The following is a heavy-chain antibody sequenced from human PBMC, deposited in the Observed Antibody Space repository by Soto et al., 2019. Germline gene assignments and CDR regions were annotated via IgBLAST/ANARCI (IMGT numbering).Heavy chain of an antibody. CDR1: GGSISSSSYY. J-gene: IGHJ3*02. CDR3: ARFCSGGSCYLSAFDI. V-gene: IGHV4-39*01. CDR2: IYYSGST. D-gene: IGHD2-15*01. Sequence: PSETLSLTCTVSGGSISSSSYYWGWIRQPPGKGLEWIGSIYYSGSTYYNPSLKSRVTISVDTSKNQFSLKLSSVTAADTAVYYCARFCSGGSCYLSAFDIWGQGTMVTVSS.